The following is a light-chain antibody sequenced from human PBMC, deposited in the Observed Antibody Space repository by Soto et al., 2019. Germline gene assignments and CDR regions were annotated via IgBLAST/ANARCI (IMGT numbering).Light chain of an antibody. J-gene: IGKJ1*01. V-gene: IGKV1-5*01. CDR2: DAS. CDR1: QSISSW. Sequence: DIQMTQSPSTLSASVGDRVTITCRASQSISSWLAWYQQKPGKAPKLLIYDASSLESGVPSRFSGSGSGTEFTLPISSLQPDDFATYYCQQYNSYSWTFGQGTK. CDR3: QQYNSYSWT.